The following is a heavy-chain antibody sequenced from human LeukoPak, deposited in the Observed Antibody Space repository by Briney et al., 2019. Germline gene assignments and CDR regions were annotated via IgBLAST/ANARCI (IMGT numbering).Heavy chain of an antibody. CDR3: AXXXXXXXXXXXYLRV. Sequence: GASVKVSCKASGYTFTSYGISWVRQAPGQGLEWMGWISGYNGNTNXAXXXXXRLTMTTDTSTTTAYMELRSLRSDDTAVYYCAXXXXXXXXXXXYLRVWGQGTLVTVSS. CDR1: GYTFTSYG. V-gene: IGHV1-18*01. J-gene: IGHJ4*02. CDR2: ISGYNGNT. D-gene: IGHD3-10*01.